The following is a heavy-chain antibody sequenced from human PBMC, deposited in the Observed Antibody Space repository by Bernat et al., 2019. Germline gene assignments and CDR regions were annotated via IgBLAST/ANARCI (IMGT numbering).Heavy chain of an antibody. Sequence: EVQLLESGGGLVQAGGSLRLSCAASGFTFSTYGMTWVRLAPGKGLEWVSSISGSSSYIYYADSVKGRFTISRDNAKNSLYLQMNSLRAEDTAVYYCARERWLAYDYWGQGTLVTVSS. J-gene: IGHJ4*02. V-gene: IGHV3-21*01. CDR3: ARERWLAYDY. D-gene: IGHD6-19*01. CDR2: ISGSSSYI. CDR1: GFTFSTYG.